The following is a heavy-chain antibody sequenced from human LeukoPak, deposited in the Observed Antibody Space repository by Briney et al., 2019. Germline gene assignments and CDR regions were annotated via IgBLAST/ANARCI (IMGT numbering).Heavy chain of an antibody. D-gene: IGHD3-16*01. Sequence: PSETLSLTCTVSGGSISSSSYYWTWIRQPPGKGLEWIGYIYYTGSTDYNPSLKSRVTISVDTSKNQFSLNLRSVTAADTAVYYCARHLLTFWGIDYWGHGTLVTVSS. CDR3: ARHLLTFWGIDY. J-gene: IGHJ4*01. V-gene: IGHV4-61*05. CDR2: IYYTGST. CDR1: GGSISSSSYY.